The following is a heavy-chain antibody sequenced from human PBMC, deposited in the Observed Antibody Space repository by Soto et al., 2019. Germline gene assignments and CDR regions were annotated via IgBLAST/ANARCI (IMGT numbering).Heavy chain of an antibody. CDR2: INPNSGGT. Sequence: QVQLVQSGAEVKKPGASVKVSCKASGYTFTGYYMHWVRQAPGQGLEWMGWINPNSGGTNYAQKFQGWVTMTRDTSISTAYMELSRLRSDDTAVYYFARDLDIVVVPAAMGMDVWGQGTTVTVSS. CDR1: GYTFTGYY. D-gene: IGHD2-2*01. J-gene: IGHJ6*02. V-gene: IGHV1-2*04. CDR3: ARDLDIVVVPAAMGMDV.